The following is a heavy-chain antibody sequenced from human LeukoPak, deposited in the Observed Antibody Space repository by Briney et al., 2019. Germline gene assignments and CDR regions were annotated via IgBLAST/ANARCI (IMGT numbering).Heavy chain of an antibody. V-gene: IGHV3-53*01. J-gene: IGHJ2*01. CDR2: IYSGGST. Sequence: GGSLRLSCAASGFTVSSNYMSWVRQAPGKGLEWVSVIYSGGSTYYADSVKGRFTFSRDNSNNTLYLQMNSLRAEDTAVYYCARPSRIAARRFYWYFDLWGRGTLVTVSS. CDR1: GFTVSSNY. D-gene: IGHD6-6*01. CDR3: ARPSRIAARRFYWYFDL.